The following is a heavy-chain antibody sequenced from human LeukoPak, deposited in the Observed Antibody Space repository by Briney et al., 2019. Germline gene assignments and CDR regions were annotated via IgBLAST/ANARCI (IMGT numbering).Heavy chain of an antibody. J-gene: IGHJ6*02. CDR2: INPIFGTA. D-gene: IGHD2-2*01. CDR3: ARRYAAKYQLPRGGMDV. CDR1: GYTFTSYY. Sequence: GASVKVSCKSSGYTFTSYYMHWVRQAPGQGLEWMGGINPIFGTANYAHKFHGRVTITADEYTSTAYLELSSMRSEDEAVSYCARRYAAKYQLPRGGMDVWGQGTTVTVSS. V-gene: IGHV1-69*13.